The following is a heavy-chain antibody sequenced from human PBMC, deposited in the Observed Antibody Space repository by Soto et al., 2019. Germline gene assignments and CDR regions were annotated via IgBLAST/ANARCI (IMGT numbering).Heavy chain of an antibody. CDR2: IIPIFGTA. D-gene: IGHD5-12*01. CDR1: GGTFSNYA. CDR3: ARPVEMATISRSYLFY. V-gene: IGHV1-69*01. J-gene: IGHJ4*02. Sequence: QVQLVQSGAEVKKPGSSVKVSCKASGGTFSNYAINWVRQAPGQGLEWMGGIIPIFGTANYAQKFQGRVTITADESTSTAYWDLSSLRSEDTGVYDCARPVEMATISRSYLFYWGQGTLVTVSS.